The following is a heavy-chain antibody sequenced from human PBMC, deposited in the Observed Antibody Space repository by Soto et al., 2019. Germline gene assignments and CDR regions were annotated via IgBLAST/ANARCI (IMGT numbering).Heavy chain of an antibody. J-gene: IGHJ4*02. V-gene: IGHV4-59*08. D-gene: IGHD3-9*01. Sequence: SETLSLTCTVSGGSISSYYWSWIRQPPGKGLEWIGYIYYSGSTNYNPSLKSRVTISVDTSKNQFSLKLSSVTAADTAVYYCARVTGYYAPDYWGQGTLVTVSS. CDR2: IYYSGST. CDR3: ARVTGYYAPDY. CDR1: GGSISSYY.